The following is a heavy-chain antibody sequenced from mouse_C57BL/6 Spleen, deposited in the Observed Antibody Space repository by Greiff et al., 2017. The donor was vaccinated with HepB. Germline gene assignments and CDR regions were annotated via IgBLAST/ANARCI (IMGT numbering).Heavy chain of an antibody. V-gene: IGHV1-80*01. D-gene: IGHD2-4*01. CDR3: ARRGYDYGPFAY. Sequence: VQLQQSGAELVKPGASVKISCKASGYAFSSYWMNWVKQRPGKGLEWIGQIYPGDGDTNYNGKFKGKATLTADKSSSTAYMHLSSLTSEDSAVYCCARRGYDYGPFAYWGQGTLVTVAA. CDR2: IYPGDGDT. J-gene: IGHJ3*01. CDR1: GYAFSSYW.